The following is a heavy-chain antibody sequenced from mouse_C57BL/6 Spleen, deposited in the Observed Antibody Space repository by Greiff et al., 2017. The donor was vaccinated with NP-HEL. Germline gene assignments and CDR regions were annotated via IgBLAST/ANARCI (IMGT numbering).Heavy chain of an antibody. Sequence: VKLMESGPELVKPGASVKISCKASGYAFSSSWMNWVKQRPGKGLEWIGRIYPGDGDTNYNGKFKGKATLTADKSSSTAYMQLSSLTSEDSAVYFRAREGFAYWGQGTLVTVSA. CDR3: AREGFAY. CDR1: GYAFSSSW. J-gene: IGHJ3*01. CDR2: IYPGDGDT. V-gene: IGHV1-82*01.